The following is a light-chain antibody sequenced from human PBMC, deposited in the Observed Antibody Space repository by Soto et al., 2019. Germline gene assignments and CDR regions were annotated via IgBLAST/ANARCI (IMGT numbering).Light chain of an antibody. J-gene: IGKJ5*01. CDR2: DAS. CDR1: QDISNY. V-gene: IGKV1-33*01. CDR3: LQDYNYPIT. Sequence: DSPVTHSISSMSASSLERVTITCPRSQDISNYLNWYQQKPGKGPKLLIYDASNLETGVPSRFSGSGSGTDFTFTISSLQPEDFATYYCLQDYNYPITFGQGTRLEI.